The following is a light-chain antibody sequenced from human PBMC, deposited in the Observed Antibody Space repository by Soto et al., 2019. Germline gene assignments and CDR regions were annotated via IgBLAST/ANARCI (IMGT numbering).Light chain of an antibody. CDR2: AAS. J-gene: IGKJ3*01. CDR3: QPSYSTLA. V-gene: IGKV1-39*01. Sequence: DIQMTQSPSSLSASVGDRVTITCRASQSISSYLNWYQQKPGKAPKLLIYAASSLQSGVPSRFSGSGSGTDFSLTISSLQPEDFAAHYCQPSYSTLAFGPGTNVDI. CDR1: QSISSY.